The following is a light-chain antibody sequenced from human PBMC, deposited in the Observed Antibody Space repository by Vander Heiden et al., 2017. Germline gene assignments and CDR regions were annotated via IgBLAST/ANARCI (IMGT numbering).Light chain of an antibody. J-gene: IGKJ4*01. CDR2: VSS. Sequence: DIVMTQSPATLSVSRGKRATLSCRASQSVSSNLAWYQQKPGQAPRPLLYVSSHTATGIPAMFRGSGSGTEFTLTISSLQSEDFAVYYCQQYNNWPLTFGGGTKVEIK. CDR1: QSVSSN. V-gene: IGKV3-15*01. CDR3: QQYNNWPLT.